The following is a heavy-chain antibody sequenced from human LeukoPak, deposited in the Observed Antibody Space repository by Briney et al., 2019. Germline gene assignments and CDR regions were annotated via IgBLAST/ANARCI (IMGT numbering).Heavy chain of an antibody. CDR3: ARDRYDSSGYHLYYYYYYMDV. D-gene: IGHD3-22*01. CDR1: GFTFSSYA. Sequence: PGGSLRLSCAASGFTFSSYAMHWVRQTPGKGLEWVAVISYGGSSKYYADSVKGRFTISRDNSKNTLYLQMNSLRAEDTAVYYSARDRYDSSGYHLYYYYYYMDVGGKGTTVAASS. J-gene: IGHJ6*03. V-gene: IGHV3-30*04. CDR2: ISYGGSSK.